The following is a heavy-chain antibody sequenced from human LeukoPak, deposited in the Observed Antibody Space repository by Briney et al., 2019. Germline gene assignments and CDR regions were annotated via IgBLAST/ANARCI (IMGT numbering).Heavy chain of an antibody. CDR2: ISGSGGST. CDR1: GFTFTSYA. D-gene: IGHD3-10*01. Sequence: GGSLRLSCAASGFTFTSYAMSWVRQAPGKGLEWVSTISGSGGSTYYADSVKGRSTISRDNSKNTLYLQMNSLRAEDTAVYSCAKNGEVLSWFDPWGQGTLVTVSS. J-gene: IGHJ5*02. V-gene: IGHV3-23*01. CDR3: AKNGEVLSWFDP.